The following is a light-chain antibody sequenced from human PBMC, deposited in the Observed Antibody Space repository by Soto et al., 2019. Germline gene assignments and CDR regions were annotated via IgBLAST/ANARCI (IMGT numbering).Light chain of an antibody. V-gene: IGLV2-14*01. CDR1: SSDVGGYNY. CDR2: DVS. J-gene: IGLJ1*01. Sequence: QSVRTQPASVSGSPGQSITISCTGTSSDVGGYNYVSWYQQHPGKAPKLMIYDVSNRPSGVSNRFSGSKSGNTASLTISGLQAEDEADYYCSSHTSSTTLYVFGTGTKVTVL. CDR3: SSHTSSTTLYV.